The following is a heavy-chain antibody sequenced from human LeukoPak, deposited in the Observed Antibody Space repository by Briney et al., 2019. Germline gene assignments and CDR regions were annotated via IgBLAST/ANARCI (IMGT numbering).Heavy chain of an antibody. D-gene: IGHD6-19*01. V-gene: IGHV3-53*01. Sequence: GGSLRLSXAASGFTVSSNYMNWVRQAPGKGLEWVSFIYSGRSTYYADSVKGRFTISRDNAKHSLYLQMNSLRAEDTAVYYCARDPEAVAGTVRRDAFDIWGQGTMVTVSS. CDR1: GFTVSSNY. CDR2: IYSGRST. J-gene: IGHJ3*02. CDR3: ARDPEAVAGTVRRDAFDI.